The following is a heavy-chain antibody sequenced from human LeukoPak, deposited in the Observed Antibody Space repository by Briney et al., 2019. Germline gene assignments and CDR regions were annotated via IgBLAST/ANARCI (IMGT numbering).Heavy chain of an antibody. D-gene: IGHD2-2*01. CDR2: IYTSGSN. V-gene: IGHV4-61*02. J-gene: IGHJ4*02. Sequence: SETLSLTCTVSGGSISSGSYYWSWIRQPAGKGLERIGRIYTSGSNNYNPSLKSRVTISVDTSKNQFSLKLSSVTAADTAVDYCARDDPLYCSSTSCYGRGFDYWGQGTLVTVSS. CDR1: GGSISSGSYY. CDR3: ARDDPLYCSSTSCYGRGFDY.